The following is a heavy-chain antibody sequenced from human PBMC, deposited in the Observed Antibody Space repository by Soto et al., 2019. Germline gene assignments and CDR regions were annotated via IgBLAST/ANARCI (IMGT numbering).Heavy chain of an antibody. Sequence: ASVKGSCKASGYTFLKFVLHLVRPAPGKRLEWMGWINVVSANTKFSQKFQGRVTMARDTSASTVSMELSSLRSEDTAMYYCARGSKVAIGKGVTGFFEYWGQGTPVTVSS. CDR3: ARGSKVAIGKGVTGFFEY. D-gene: IGHD5-12*01. CDR2: INVVSANT. V-gene: IGHV1-3*01. J-gene: IGHJ4*02. CDR1: GYTFLKFV.